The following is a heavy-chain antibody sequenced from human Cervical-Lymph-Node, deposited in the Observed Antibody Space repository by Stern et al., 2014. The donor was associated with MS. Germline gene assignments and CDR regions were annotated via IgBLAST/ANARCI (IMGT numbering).Heavy chain of an antibody. J-gene: IGHJ3*02. CDR2: IYYSGST. V-gene: IGHV4-31*03. CDR3: ARQSAFCGGDCLNDAFDI. D-gene: IGHD2-21*02. CDR1: GGSISSGAHY. Sequence: QVQLQESGPGLVKPSQTLSLTCTVSGGSISSGAHYWSWIRQHPGKGLEWIGYIYYSGSTYSHPSLKSRVTMSVDTSKNQFSLKLSSMTAADTAVYYCARQSAFCGGDCLNDAFDIWGQGTMVTVSS.